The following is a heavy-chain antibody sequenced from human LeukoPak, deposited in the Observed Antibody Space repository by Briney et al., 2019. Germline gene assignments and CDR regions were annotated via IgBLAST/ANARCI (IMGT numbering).Heavy chain of an antibody. Sequence: ASVKVSCKASGYTFTGYYMHWVRQAPGQGLEWMGWINPNSGGTNYAQKFQGRVTMTRDTSISTAYMELSRLRSDDTAVYYCARADIVVVPAADFDEWGQGTLVTVSS. CDR1: GYTFTGYY. CDR2: INPNSGGT. J-gene: IGHJ4*02. V-gene: IGHV1-2*02. D-gene: IGHD2-2*01. CDR3: ARADIVVVPAADFDE.